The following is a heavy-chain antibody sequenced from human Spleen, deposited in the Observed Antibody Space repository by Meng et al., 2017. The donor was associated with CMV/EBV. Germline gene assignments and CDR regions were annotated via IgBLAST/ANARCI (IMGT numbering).Heavy chain of an antibody. Sequence: SETLSLTCAVYGGSFSGYYWSWIRQPPGKGLEWIGEINHSGSTNYNPSLKSRVTISVDTSKNQFSLKLSSVTAADTAVYYCARVSNYDFWSGYSDWYFDLWGRGTLVTVSS. D-gene: IGHD3-3*01. CDR3: ARVSNYDFWSGYSDWYFDL. V-gene: IGHV4-34*01. J-gene: IGHJ2*01. CDR2: INHSGST. CDR1: GGSFSGYY.